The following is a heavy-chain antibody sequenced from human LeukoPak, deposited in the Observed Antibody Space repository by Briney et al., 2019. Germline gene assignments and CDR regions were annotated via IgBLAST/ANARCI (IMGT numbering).Heavy chain of an antibody. D-gene: IGHD3-3*01. J-gene: IGHJ4*02. V-gene: IGHV3-48*01. CDR3: ARDRGDFWSGYYTNYFDY. CDR1: GFTFSSYE. CDR2: ISSSSSSI. Sequence: GGSLRLSCAASGFTFSSYEMNWVRQVPGKGLEWVSYISSSSSSIHYADSVKGRFTISRDNAKNSLYLQMNSLRAEDTAVYYCARDRGDFWSGYYTNYFDYWGQETLVTVSS.